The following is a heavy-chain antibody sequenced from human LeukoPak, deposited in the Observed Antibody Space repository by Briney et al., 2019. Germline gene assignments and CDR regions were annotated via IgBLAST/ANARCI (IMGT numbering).Heavy chain of an antibody. Sequence: ASVKVSCKASGYTFTSYGISWVRQAPGQGLEWMGWISAYNGNTNYAQKLQGRVTMTTDTSTSTAYMELRSLRSDDTAVYYCARDSEQQLVLYYYYYMDVWGKGTTVTVSS. V-gene: IGHV1-18*01. CDR2: ISAYNGNT. D-gene: IGHD6-13*01. J-gene: IGHJ6*03. CDR1: GYTFTSYG. CDR3: ARDSEQQLVLYYYYYMDV.